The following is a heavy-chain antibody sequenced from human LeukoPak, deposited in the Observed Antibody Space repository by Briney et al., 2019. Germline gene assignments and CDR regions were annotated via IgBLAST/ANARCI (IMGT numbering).Heavy chain of an antibody. D-gene: IGHD1-26*01. J-gene: IGHJ4*02. CDR1: GFTFSGYD. V-gene: IGHV3-30*02. CDR2: IRYDGSNK. Sequence: GGSLRLSCAASGFTFSGYDLHWVRQAPGKGLDWVAFIRYDGSNKYYADSVTGRFTISRDNSKNTLYLQMNSLRAEDTAVYYCASSVVGGLGLDYWGQGTLVTVSS. CDR3: ASSVVGGLGLDY.